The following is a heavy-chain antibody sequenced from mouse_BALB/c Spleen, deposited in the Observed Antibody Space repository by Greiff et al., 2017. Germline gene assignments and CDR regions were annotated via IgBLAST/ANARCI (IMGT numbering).Heavy chain of an antibody. J-gene: IGHJ3*01. CDR3: TASYGNYVPFAY. Sequence: LQQPGSELVRPGASVKLSCKASGYTFTSYWMHWVKQRHGQGLEWIGNIYPGSGSTNYDEKFKSKGTLTVDTSSSTAYMHLSSLTSEDSAVYYCTASYGNYVPFAYWGQGTLVTVSA. CDR1: GYTFTSYW. V-gene: IGHV1S22*01. CDR2: IYPGSGST. D-gene: IGHD2-10*01.